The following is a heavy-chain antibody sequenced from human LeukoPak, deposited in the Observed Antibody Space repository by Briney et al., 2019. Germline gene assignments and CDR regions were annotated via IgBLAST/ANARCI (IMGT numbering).Heavy chain of an antibody. CDR1: GITLSNYG. D-gene: IGHD3-22*01. J-gene: IGHJ4*02. V-gene: IGHV3-23*01. CDR3: AKRGVVIRVILVGFHKEAYYFDS. CDR2: ISDSGGST. Sequence: GGSLRLSCAVSGITLSNYGMTWVRQAPGKGLEWVAGISDSGGSTNYADSVKGRFTISRDNPKNTLYLQMNSLRAGDTAVYFCAKRGVVIRVILVGFHKEAYYFDSWGQGALVTVSS.